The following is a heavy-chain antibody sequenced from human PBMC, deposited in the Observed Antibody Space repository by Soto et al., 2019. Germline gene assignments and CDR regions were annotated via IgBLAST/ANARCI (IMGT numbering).Heavy chain of an antibody. J-gene: IGHJ6*01. D-gene: IGHD6-19*01. CDR2: IWYDGSNK. CDR1: GFTFSSYG. Sequence: QVQLVESGGGVVQPGRSLRLSCAASGFTFSSYGMHWVRQAPGKGLEWVAVIWYDGSNKYYADSVKGRFTISRDNSKNTLYVQMNSLRAEDTAGYYCASDTCSGSYYYYGMDVWGQGTTVTDSS. CDR3: ASDTCSGSYYYYGMDV. V-gene: IGHV3-33*01.